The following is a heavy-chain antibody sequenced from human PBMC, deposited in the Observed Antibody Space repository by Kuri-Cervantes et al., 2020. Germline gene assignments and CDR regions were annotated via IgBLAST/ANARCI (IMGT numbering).Heavy chain of an antibody. CDR3: AGGFPNYYGSGSYYHY. Sequence: GESLKISCAAPGFTVSSNYMSWVRQAPGKGLEWVSVIYSGGSTYYADSVKGRFTISRDNSKNTLYLQMNSLRAEDTAVYYCAGGFPNYYGSGSYYHYWGQGTLVTVSS. CDR2: IYSGGST. V-gene: IGHV3-53*01. CDR1: GFTVSSNY. J-gene: IGHJ4*02. D-gene: IGHD3-10*01.